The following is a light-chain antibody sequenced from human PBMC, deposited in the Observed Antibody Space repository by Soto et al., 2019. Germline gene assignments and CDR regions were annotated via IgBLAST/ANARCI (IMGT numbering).Light chain of an antibody. Sequence: EIVLTQSPATLSLSPGEGATLSCRASQSVSRSLSWFQQKPGQAPRLLIYDASNRATGIPARFSGSGSGTDFTLTISRLEPEDFAVYYCQQRTTWPITFGQGTRLEI. CDR1: QSVSRS. CDR2: DAS. J-gene: IGKJ5*01. V-gene: IGKV3-11*01. CDR3: QQRTTWPIT.